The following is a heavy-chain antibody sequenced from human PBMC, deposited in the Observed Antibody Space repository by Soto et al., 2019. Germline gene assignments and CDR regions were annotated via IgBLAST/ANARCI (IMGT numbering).Heavy chain of an antibody. D-gene: IGHD2-15*01. CDR2: IITNIGIA. J-gene: IGHJ4*02. CDR1: GYTFTSYG. CDR3: ARAGYCSGGSCYEGYYFDY. V-gene: IGHV1-69*04. Sequence: SVKVSCKASGYTFTSYGISWVRQAPGQGLEWMGRIITNIGIANYAQKFQGRVTITADKSTSTAYMELSSLRSEDTAVYYCARAGYCSGGSCYEGYYFDYWGQGTLVTVSS.